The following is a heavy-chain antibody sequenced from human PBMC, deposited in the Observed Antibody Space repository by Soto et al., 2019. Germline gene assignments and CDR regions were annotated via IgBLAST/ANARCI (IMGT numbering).Heavy chain of an antibody. D-gene: IGHD2-21*01. CDR1: GFTFNNAW. Sequence: GGSLRLSCAASGFTFNNAWMNWVRQAPGKGLEWVGRIKSKTDGGTTDYAAPVKGRFTISRDDSKNTLYLQMNSLKTEDTAVYYCTTEHINEDFDWFDPWGQGTLVTSPQ. CDR2: IKSKTDGGTT. CDR3: TTEHINEDFDWFDP. V-gene: IGHV3-15*07. J-gene: IGHJ5*02.